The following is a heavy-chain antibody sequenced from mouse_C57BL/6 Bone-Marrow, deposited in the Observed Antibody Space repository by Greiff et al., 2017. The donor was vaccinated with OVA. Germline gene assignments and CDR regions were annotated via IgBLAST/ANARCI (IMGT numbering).Heavy chain of an antibody. CDR1: GYTFTSYW. D-gene: IGHD1-1*01. J-gene: IGHJ4*01. Sequence: QVQLQQPGAELVKPGASVKLSCKASGYTFTSYWMQWVKQRPGQGLEWIGEIDPSDSYTNYNQKFKGKATLTADKSSSTAYMELRSLTSEDSAVYFCARWDYYGSSYYAMDYWGQGTSVTVSS. CDR2: IDPSDSYT. CDR3: ARWDYYGSSYYAMDY. V-gene: IGHV1-50*01.